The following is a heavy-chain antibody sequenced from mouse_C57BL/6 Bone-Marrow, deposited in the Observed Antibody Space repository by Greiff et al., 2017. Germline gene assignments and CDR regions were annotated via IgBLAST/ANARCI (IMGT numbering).Heavy chain of an antibody. CDR3: AREGNFYGSSYWFAY. V-gene: IGHV1-55*01. J-gene: IGHJ3*01. Sequence: QVQLQQPGAELVKPGASVKMSCKASGYTFTSYWITWVKQRPGQGLEWIGDIYPGSGSTNYNEKFKSKATLTVDTSSSTAYMPLSSLTSADSAVYYCAREGNFYGSSYWFAYWGQGTLGTVSA. CDR2: IYPGSGST. D-gene: IGHD1-1*01. CDR1: GYTFTSYW.